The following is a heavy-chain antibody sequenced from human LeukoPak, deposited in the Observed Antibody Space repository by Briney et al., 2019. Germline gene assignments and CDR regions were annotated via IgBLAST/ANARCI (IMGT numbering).Heavy chain of an antibody. CDR1: GGSFSGYY. V-gene: IGHV4-34*01. CDR3: ARVVTIFGVVAYGMDV. CDR2: INHSGST. D-gene: IGHD3-3*01. Sequence: PSETLSLTCAVYGGSFSGYYWSWIRQPPGKGLEWIGEINHSGSTNYNPSLKSRVTISVDTSKNQFSLKLSSVTAADTAVYYCARVVTIFGVVAYGMDVWGQGTLVTVSS. J-gene: IGHJ6*02.